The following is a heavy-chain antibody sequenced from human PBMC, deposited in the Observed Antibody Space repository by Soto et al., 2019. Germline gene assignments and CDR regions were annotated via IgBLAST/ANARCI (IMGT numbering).Heavy chain of an antibody. CDR1: GFSFTSYL. D-gene: IGHD3-16*01. V-gene: IGHV5-51*01. Sequence: PGESLKISCEGSGFSFTSYLIAWVRQVPGKGLEWMGIIYPADSDTRYSPSFQGQVTISADKSISTAYLQGSSLKPSDTGMYYCARRGKYQKWLDPFGQGTLVTFCS. J-gene: IGHJ5*02. CDR2: IYPADSDT. CDR3: ARRGKYQKWLDP.